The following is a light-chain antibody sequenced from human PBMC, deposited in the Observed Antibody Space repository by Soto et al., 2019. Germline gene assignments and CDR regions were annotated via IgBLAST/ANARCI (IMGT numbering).Light chain of an antibody. J-gene: IGLJ3*02. CDR1: NRDVGSYNL. CDR3: SSYTPTSTLV. V-gene: IGLV2-14*01. Sequence: QSVLTQPASVSGSPGQSITIACTGTNRDVGSYNLVSWYQQRPGEAPKLIISEVRNRPSGISYRFTGSKSGNTASLPISGLQAEDEADYYCSSYTPTSTLVFGGGTKLTVL. CDR2: EVR.